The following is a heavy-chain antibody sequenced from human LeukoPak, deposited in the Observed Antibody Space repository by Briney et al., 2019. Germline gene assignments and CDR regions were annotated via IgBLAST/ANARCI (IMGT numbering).Heavy chain of an antibody. V-gene: IGHV1-46*01. CDR2: IDCDEGTA. CDR1: GYIFINYY. J-gene: IGHJ4*02. Sequence: ASVKVSCKASGYIFINYYIHWVRQDAGQGLEWMGIIDCDEGTASYAQKFEGRVTITRDTSTSTVYLDLTGLKSDDTAVYFCTRADNQDFDSWGQGTLVTVSS. D-gene: IGHD5-24*01. CDR3: TRADNQDFDS.